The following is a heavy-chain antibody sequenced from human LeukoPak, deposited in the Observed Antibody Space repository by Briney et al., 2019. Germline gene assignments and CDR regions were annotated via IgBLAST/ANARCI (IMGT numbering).Heavy chain of an antibody. CDR1: GFTFSSYG. Sequence: GGSLRLSCAASGFTFSSYGMHWVRQAPGKGLEWVAVISYDGSNKYYADSVKGRFTISRDNSKNTLYLQMNSLRAEDTAVYYCAKDGTGDPVVNYYYGMDVWGQGTTVTVSS. CDR3: AKDGTGDPVVNYYYGMDV. V-gene: IGHV3-30*18. D-gene: IGHD3-10*01. CDR2: ISYDGSNK. J-gene: IGHJ6*02.